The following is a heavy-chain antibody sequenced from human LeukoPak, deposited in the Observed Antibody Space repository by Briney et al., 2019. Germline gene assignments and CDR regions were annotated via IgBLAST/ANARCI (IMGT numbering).Heavy chain of an antibody. Sequence: PGGSLRLSCTASGITFSSYWMHWVRQTPGRGLVWVSRINSDGSRTSYVDSVKGRFTISRDNAKNTLYLQMNRLRDEDTAVYYCARGYSGYEAPDYWGQGTLVTVSS. CDR3: ARGYSGYEAPDY. V-gene: IGHV3-74*01. CDR1: GITFSSYW. J-gene: IGHJ4*02. CDR2: INSDGSRT. D-gene: IGHD5-12*01.